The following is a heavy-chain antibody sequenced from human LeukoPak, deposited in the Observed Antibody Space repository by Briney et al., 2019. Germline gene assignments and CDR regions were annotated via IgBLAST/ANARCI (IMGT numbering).Heavy chain of an antibody. J-gene: IGHJ4*02. V-gene: IGHV3-23*01. CDR3: AKTPDWLFFAYFDY. Sequence: GGSLRLSCAASGFTFSSYAMSWVRQAPGKGLEWVSAISGSGGSTYYADSVKGRFTISRDNPKNTLYLQMNSPRAEDTAVYYCAKTPDWLFFAYFDYWGQGTLVTVSS. CDR2: ISGSGGST. D-gene: IGHD3-9*01. CDR1: GFTFSSYA.